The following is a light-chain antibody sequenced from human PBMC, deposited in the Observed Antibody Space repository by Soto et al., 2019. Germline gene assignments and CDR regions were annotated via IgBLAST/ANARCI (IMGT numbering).Light chain of an antibody. CDR3: QQYGRSLFT. V-gene: IGKV3-20*01. Sequence: EIVLTQSPGTLSLSPGERATLSCRASQSVSSSYLAWYQQRPGQAPRLLIYAASSRATGIPDRFSGSGSGTDFTLTISRLEPEDFAVYYCQQYGRSLFTFGPGTKVDFK. CDR1: QSVSSSY. CDR2: AAS. J-gene: IGKJ3*01.